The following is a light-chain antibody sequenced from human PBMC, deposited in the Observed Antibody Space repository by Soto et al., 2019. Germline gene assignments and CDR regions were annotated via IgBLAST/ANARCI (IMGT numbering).Light chain of an antibody. CDR1: QNLHSF. Sequence: EIGMTQSPATLSVSPGERVTLSCRASQNLHSFLNWYQQRPGQAPRPLIYDGSKRAAGVPDRISGDGSGTDYTLTISSLEPEDFAVYYCQQRTRWPMTFGQGTRLENK. V-gene: IGKV3-11*01. CDR2: DGS. J-gene: IGKJ5*01. CDR3: QQRTRWPMT.